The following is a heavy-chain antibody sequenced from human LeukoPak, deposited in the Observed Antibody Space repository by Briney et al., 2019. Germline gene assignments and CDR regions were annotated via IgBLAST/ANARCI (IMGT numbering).Heavy chain of an antibody. Sequence: GSLRLSCAASGFSFSNYEMNWVRQAPGKGLEWISYITASSTTIYYADSVKGRFTISRDNAKNSLYLQMNGLGGEDTAVYYCAKGPGARGHFNWFDPWGQGTLVTVSS. D-gene: IGHD5-12*01. CDR2: ITASSTTI. V-gene: IGHV3-48*03. J-gene: IGHJ5*02. CDR1: GFSFSNYE. CDR3: AKGPGARGHFNWFDP.